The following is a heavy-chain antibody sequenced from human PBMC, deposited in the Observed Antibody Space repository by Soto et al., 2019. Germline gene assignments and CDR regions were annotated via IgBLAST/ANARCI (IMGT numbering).Heavy chain of an antibody. Sequence: GGSLRLSCAASGFTFSSYGMHWVRQAPGKGLEWVAVISYDGSNKYYADSVKGRFTISRDNSKNTLYLQMNSLRAEDTAVYYCAKDSPSRPDTAMEHLDDRGQGTLVTVSS. CDR3: AKDSPSRPDTAMEHLDD. J-gene: IGHJ4*02. CDR1: GFTFSSYG. D-gene: IGHD5-18*01. CDR2: ISYDGSNK. V-gene: IGHV3-30*18.